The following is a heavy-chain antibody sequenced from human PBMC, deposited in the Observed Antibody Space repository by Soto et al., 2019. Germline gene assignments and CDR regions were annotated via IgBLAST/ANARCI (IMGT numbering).Heavy chain of an antibody. CDR2: INTDGGSS. CDR1: GFTFSGHW. D-gene: IGHD2-2*01. Sequence: EVQLVESGGDLVQPGGSLRLSCAASGFTFSGHWMHWVRQVPGKGLEWVSRINTDGGSSAYADSVKGRFTISRDNAKNTLYLQMNGLRSDDTAVHYCAREAGYCSRTSCYRRAFDTWGQGTTVTVSS. V-gene: IGHV3-74*03. CDR3: AREAGYCSRTSCYRRAFDT. J-gene: IGHJ3*02.